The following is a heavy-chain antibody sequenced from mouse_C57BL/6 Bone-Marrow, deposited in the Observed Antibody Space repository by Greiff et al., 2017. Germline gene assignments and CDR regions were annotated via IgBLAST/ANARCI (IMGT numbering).Heavy chain of an antibody. CDR3: TIYYGSSAPY. D-gene: IGHD1-1*01. CDR2: IDPENGDT. CDR1: GFNIKDDY. V-gene: IGHV14-4*01. J-gene: IGHJ3*01. Sequence: EVQGVESGAELVRPGASVKLSCTASGFNIKDDYMHWVKQRPEQGLEWIGWIDPENGDTEYASKFQGKGTITADTSSNTAYLQLSSLTSEDAAVSCYTIYYGSSAPYWGQGTLVPVSA.